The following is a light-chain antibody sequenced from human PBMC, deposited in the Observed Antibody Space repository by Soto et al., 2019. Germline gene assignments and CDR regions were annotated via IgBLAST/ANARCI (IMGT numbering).Light chain of an antibody. CDR3: QQYGGSTFT. V-gene: IGKV3-20*01. CDR1: QSVSSSY. J-gene: IGKJ3*01. Sequence: IVLTHSPGTLSLSPGERATLSCSSSQSVSSSYLAWYQQTPGQAPRLLIYGASSRATGIPDRFSGSGYGTDFTLTISRMENEDFEVYYCQQYGGSTFTFGPGTKVDIK. CDR2: GAS.